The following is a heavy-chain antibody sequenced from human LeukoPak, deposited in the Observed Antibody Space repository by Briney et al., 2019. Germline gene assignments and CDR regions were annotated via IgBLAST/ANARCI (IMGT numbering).Heavy chain of an antibody. CDR3: ARDENGSFDY. CDR2: IIPILGIA. V-gene: IGHV1-69*10. Sequence: SVTVSCKASGGTFSSYAMSWVRQAPGQGLEWMGGIIPILGIANYAQKLQGRVTITADKSTSTAYMELSSLRSEDTAVYYCARDENGSFDYWGQGTLVTVSS. J-gene: IGHJ4*02. CDR1: GGTFSSYA. D-gene: IGHD5-24*01.